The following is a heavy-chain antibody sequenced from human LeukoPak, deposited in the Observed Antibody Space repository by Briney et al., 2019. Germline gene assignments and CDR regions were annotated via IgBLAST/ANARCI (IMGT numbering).Heavy chain of an antibody. J-gene: IGHJ6*03. D-gene: IGHD2-2*01. CDR3: AKDGLGVPAAIGPYYYYMDV. CDR2: IRYDGSNK. CDR1: GFTFSSYG. V-gene: IGHV3-30*02. Sequence: GGSLRLSCAASGFTFSSYGMHWVRQAPGKGLEWVAFIRYDGSNKYYADSVKGRLTISRDNSKNTLYLQMNSLRAEDTAVYYCAKDGLGVPAAIGPYYYYMDVWGKGTTVTISS.